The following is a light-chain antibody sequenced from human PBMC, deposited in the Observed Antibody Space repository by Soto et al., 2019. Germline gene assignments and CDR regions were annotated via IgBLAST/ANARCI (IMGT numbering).Light chain of an antibody. J-gene: IGLJ1*01. CDR1: SSNIGNNY. V-gene: IGLV1-51*01. CDR3: GTWDSSLSENYV. Sequence: QSVLTQPPSVSAAPGQKVTISCSGSSSNIGNNYVSWYRQLPGTAPKLLIYDNNKRPSGIPDRFSGSKSGTSATLGITGLQTGDEADYYCGTWDSSLSENYVFGTGTKVTVL. CDR2: DNN.